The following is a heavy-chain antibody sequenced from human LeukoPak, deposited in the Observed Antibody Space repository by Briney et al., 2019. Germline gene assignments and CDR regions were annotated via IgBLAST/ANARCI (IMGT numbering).Heavy chain of an antibody. CDR3: ARPNPSDIVVADH. V-gene: IGHV3-21*01. D-gene: IGHD2-2*01. Sequence: GGSLRLSCAASGFTFSSSSMNWVRQAPGKGLEWVSSISSGSRFIYYADSVTGRFTISRDNAENSLFLQMNSLRAEDTAVYYCARPNPSDIVVADHWGQGTLVTVSS. J-gene: IGHJ1*01. CDR1: GFTFSSSS. CDR2: ISSGSRFI.